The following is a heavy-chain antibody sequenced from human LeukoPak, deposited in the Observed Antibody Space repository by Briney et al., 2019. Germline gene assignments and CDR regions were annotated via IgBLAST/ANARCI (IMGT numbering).Heavy chain of an antibody. V-gene: IGHV3-15*01. CDR1: RFTLSNAW. Sequence: GGTLRLSRAASRFTLSNAWMTSVRQAPGKELKSVGRIKTKTNGGTTDYTAPAKGRFPISRDDSKNTLYLQMNSLKTEDTAVDYCTTDLGAVAGILTDYWGQGTLVTVSS. J-gene: IGHJ4*02. CDR3: TTDLGAVAGILTDY. CDR2: IKTKTNGGTT. D-gene: IGHD6-19*01.